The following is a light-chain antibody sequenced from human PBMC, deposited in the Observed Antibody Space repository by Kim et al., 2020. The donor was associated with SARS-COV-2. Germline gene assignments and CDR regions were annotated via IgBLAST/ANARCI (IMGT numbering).Light chain of an antibody. CDR1: SLRSYY. CDR2: GKN. CDR3: YSRASSGHHLV. Sequence: SSELTQDPAVSVALGQTVRITCQGDSLRSYYASWYQQKPGQAPVLVIYGKNNRPSGIPDRSSASSPRNTASLTITGAQAEDEADYYFYSRASSGHHLVFG. J-gene: IGLJ3*02. V-gene: IGLV3-19*01.